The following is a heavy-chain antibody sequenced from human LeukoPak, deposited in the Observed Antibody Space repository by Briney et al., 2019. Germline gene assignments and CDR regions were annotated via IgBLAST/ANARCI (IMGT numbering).Heavy chain of an antibody. V-gene: IGHV4-38-2*02. D-gene: IGHD6-6*01. CDR1: TYSISSVYY. J-gene: IGHJ4*02. CDR2: IYHSGST. Sequence: PSETLSLTCAVSTYSISSVYYWGWIRPPPGKGLGWIGSIYHSGSTYYNPSLKSRVTISVDTSKNQFSLKLSSVTAADTAVYYCAREIIAARPDYFDYWGQGTLVTVSS. CDR3: AREIIAARPDYFDY.